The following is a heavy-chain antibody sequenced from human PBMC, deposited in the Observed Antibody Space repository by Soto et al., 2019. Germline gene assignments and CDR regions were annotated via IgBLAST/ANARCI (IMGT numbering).Heavy chain of an antibody. Sequence: SETLSLTCTVSGGSISSYYWSWIRQPPGKGLEWIGYIYYSGSTNYNPFLKSRVTISVDTYKNQFFLMLSFVTAADTAVYYCARCRYDFWSGYYDYYYYYMDVWGKGTTVTVSS. J-gene: IGHJ6*03. CDR1: GGSISSYY. CDR3: ARCRYDFWSGYYDYYYYYMDV. CDR2: IYYSGST. D-gene: IGHD3-3*01. V-gene: IGHV4-59*08.